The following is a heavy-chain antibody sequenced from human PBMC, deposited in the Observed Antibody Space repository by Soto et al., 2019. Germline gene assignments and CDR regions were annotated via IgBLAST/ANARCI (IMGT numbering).Heavy chain of an antibody. CDR3: ARVSSRQWLVYYFDY. CDR2: INPSGGST. Sequence: GASVKVSCKASGYTFTSYYMHWVRQAPGQGLEWMGIINPSGGSTSYAQKFQGRVTMTRDTSTSTVYMELSSLRSEDTAVYYCARVSSRQWLVYYFDYWGQGTLVTVSS. CDR1: GYTFTSYY. D-gene: IGHD6-19*01. V-gene: IGHV1-46*03. J-gene: IGHJ4*02.